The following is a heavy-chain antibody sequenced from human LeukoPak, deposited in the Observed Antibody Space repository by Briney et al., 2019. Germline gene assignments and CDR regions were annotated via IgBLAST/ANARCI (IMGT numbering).Heavy chain of an antibody. Sequence: SETLSLTCTVSGGSISSYYWSWIRQPPGKGLEWIGYIYYTGSTNYNPSLKSRVTISIDTSKNQFSLKLSSVTAADTAVYYCARGWDLNFDYWGQGTLVTVSS. CDR1: GGSISSYY. D-gene: IGHD1-26*01. J-gene: IGHJ4*02. CDR3: ARGWDLNFDY. CDR2: IYYTGST. V-gene: IGHV4-59*01.